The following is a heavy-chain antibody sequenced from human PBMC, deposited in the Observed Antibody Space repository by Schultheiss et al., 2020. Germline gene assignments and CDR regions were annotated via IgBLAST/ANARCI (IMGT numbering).Heavy chain of an antibody. V-gene: IGHV4-34*01. CDR1: GGSFSGYY. CDR3: ARGYYYGSGSLRLFGLYYYYYMDV. J-gene: IGHJ6*03. Sequence: SETLSLTCAVYGGSFSGYYWSWIRQPPGKGLEWIGEINHSGSTNYNPSLKSRVTISVDTSKNQFSLKLSSVTAADTAVYYCARGYYYGSGSLRLFGLYYYYYMDVWGKGTTVNV. CDR2: INHSGST. D-gene: IGHD3-10*01.